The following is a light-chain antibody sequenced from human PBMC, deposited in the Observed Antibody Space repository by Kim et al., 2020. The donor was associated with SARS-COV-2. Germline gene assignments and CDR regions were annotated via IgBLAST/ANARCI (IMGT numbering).Light chain of an antibody. Sequence: SYELTQPPSLSVSPGQTASITCSGDQLEDKFTTWYQQKSGQSPILVIYQDRLRPSGISERFSGSTSGNTATLTISGIQATDEADYYCQAWHTSAVVFGGGTKLTVL. CDR3: QAWHTSAVV. J-gene: IGLJ3*02. CDR1: QLEDKF. CDR2: QDR. V-gene: IGLV3-1*01.